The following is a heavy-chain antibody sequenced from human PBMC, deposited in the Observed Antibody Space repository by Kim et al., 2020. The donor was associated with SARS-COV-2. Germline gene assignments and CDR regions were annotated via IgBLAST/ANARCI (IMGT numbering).Heavy chain of an antibody. CDR3: AKGDCIPGACPFDY. Sequence: ADSVKGRFTVSRDNSKNTLNLRMKSLRAIDTAVYDCAKGDCIPGACPFDYWGQGSLVTVSS. V-gene: IGHV3-23*01. J-gene: IGHJ4*02. D-gene: IGHD2-21*02.